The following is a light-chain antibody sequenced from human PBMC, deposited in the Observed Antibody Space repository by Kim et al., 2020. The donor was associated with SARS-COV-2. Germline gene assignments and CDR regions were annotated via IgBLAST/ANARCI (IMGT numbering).Light chain of an antibody. CDR1: NIEKRN. CDR2: RDS. V-gene: IGLV3-9*01. J-gene: IGLJ2*01. CDR3: QVWDGRAVV. Sequence: SVALGQTDRMTCGGDNIEKRNVHWYQQRPGQVPILVIYRDSKRPSGIPERVSGSNSGNTATLTISRVQAGDEADYYCQVWDGRAVVFGGGTQLTVL.